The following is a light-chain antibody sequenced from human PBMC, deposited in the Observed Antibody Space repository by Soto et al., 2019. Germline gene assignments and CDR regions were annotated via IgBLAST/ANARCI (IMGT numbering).Light chain of an antibody. Sequence: EILLTQSPVTLSLSPGERATLSCRASQSVSTYLAWYQQRPGQAPRLLIYDASYRANDIPPRFSGSVSGTDFTLTLRSLQSEDFAFYYCQQYNNWHPITFGQGTRLEIK. V-gene: IGKV3-11*01. CDR1: QSVSTY. J-gene: IGKJ5*01. CDR2: DAS. CDR3: QQYNNWHPIT.